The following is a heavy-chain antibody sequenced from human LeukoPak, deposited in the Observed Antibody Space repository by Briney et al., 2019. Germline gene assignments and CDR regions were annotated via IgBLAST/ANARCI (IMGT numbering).Heavy chain of an antibody. CDR3: AKARIAVADYNWFDP. V-gene: IGHV3-23*01. CDR2: ISGSGGST. CDR1: GFTFSSYG. D-gene: IGHD6-19*01. Sequence: GGTLRLSCAASGFTFSSYGMSWVRQAPGKGLEWVSAISGSGGSTYYADSVKGRFTISRDNSKNTLYLQMNSLRAEDTAVYYCAKARIAVADYNWFDPWGQGTLVTVSS. J-gene: IGHJ5*02.